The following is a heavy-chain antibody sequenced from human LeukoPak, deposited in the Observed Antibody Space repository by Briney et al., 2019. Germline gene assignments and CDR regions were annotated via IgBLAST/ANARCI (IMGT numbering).Heavy chain of an antibody. CDR1: GFTFSSYP. Sequence: PGGSLRLSCAAYGFTFSSYPMGWVRQAPGKGLEWDSAISGSGGRTYYADPVKGRFTISRDNSKNTLYLKMNSLRGEDTAVYYCAKDGAHLDENWFDSWGRGTLVTVSS. CDR2: ISGSGGRT. V-gene: IGHV3-23*01. D-gene: IGHD3-16*01. CDR3: AKDGAHLDENWFDS. J-gene: IGHJ5*01.